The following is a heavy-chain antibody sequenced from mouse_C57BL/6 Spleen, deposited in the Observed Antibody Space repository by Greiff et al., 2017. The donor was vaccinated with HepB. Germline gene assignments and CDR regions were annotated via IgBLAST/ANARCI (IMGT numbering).Heavy chain of an antibody. D-gene: IGHD1-1*01. Sequence: QVQLQQPGAELVKPGASVKMSCKASGYTFTSYWITWVKQRPGQGLEWIGDIYPGSGSTNYNEKFKSKATLTVDTSSSTAYMQLSSLTSEDSAVYYWARVGYCGSSYGYFDYWGQGTTLTVSS. CDR3: ARVGYCGSSYGYFDY. CDR1: GYTFTSYW. V-gene: IGHV1-55*01. J-gene: IGHJ2*01. CDR2: IYPGSGST.